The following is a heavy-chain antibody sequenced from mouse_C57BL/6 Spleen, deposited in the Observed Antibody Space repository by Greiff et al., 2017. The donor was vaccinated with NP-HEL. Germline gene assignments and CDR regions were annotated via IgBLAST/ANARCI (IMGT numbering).Heavy chain of an antibody. Sequence: VQLQQPGAELVKPGASVKLSCKASGYTFTSYWMHWVKQRPGQGLEWIGIIHPNSGSTNYNEKFKSKATLTVDKSSSTAYMQLSSLTSEDSAVYYCAKGYGSSRDYAMDYWGQGTSVTVSS. CDR2: IHPNSGST. J-gene: IGHJ4*01. D-gene: IGHD1-1*01. V-gene: IGHV1-64*01. CDR3: AKGYGSSRDYAMDY. CDR1: GYTFTSYW.